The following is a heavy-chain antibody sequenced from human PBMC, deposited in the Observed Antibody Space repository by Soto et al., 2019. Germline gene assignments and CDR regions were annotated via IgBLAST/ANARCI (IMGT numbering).Heavy chain of an antibody. CDR3: ARAPMVLSRSYFDS. D-gene: IGHD2-8*01. CDR1: GGSISNFY. CDR2: ISCSGNT. J-gene: IGHJ4*02. V-gene: IGHV4-59*01. Sequence: SETLSLTCTVSGGSISNFYWSWIRQPPGKGLEWIGYISCSGNTNYNPSLKSRVSISVDTSKNQLSLNLTSVTAADTAVYYCARAPMVLSRSYFDSWGQGTPVTVSS.